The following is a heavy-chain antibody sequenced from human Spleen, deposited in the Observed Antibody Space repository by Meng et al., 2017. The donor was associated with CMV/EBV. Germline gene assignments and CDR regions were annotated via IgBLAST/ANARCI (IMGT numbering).Heavy chain of an antibody. D-gene: IGHD6-13*01. CDR3: AREAAAFYYFDY. CDR2: TSGSGGST. V-gene: IGHV3-23*01. J-gene: IGHJ4*02. Sequence: GESLKISCAASGFTFRSYVMSWVRQAPGKGLEWVSSTSGSGGSTYYADSVKGRFTMSRDNSKNTLYLQMNSLRAEDTAVYYCAREAAAFYYFDYWGQGTLVTVSS. CDR1: GFTFRSYV.